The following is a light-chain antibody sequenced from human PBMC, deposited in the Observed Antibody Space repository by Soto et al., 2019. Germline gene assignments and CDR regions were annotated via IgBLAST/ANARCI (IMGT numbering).Light chain of an antibody. Sequence: DVQMTQSPSSLSASVGDSVTITCRSSQTVKTYLNWYQHKPGKAPQLLIYASSRLQTGVASRFSGSGSGTYFSLTIISLQPQDFATYSCQQTSTTPGTFGQGTKVEIK. CDR1: QTVKTY. J-gene: IGKJ1*01. V-gene: IGKV1-39*01. CDR2: ASS. CDR3: QQTSTTPGT.